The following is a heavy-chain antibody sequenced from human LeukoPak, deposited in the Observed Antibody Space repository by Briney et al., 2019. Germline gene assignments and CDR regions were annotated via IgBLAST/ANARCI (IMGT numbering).Heavy chain of an antibody. CDR2: INLPSGYT. CDR3: SRGRTNPGDFNY. V-gene: IGHV1-2*02. CDR1: GYIFTDYC. J-gene: IGHJ4*02. D-gene: IGHD2-8*01. Sequence: ASVKLSCTASGYIFTDYCIDWVRHAPGQGLEWMGFINLPSGYTSYLQTFQGRVTMTTHTSISTAYMELSSLGSDDAAFYYCSRGRTNPGDFNYWGQGTLVTVSS.